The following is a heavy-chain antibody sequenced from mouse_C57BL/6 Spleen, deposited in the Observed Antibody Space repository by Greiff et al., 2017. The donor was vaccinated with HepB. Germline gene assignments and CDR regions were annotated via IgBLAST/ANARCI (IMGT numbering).Heavy chain of an antibody. V-gene: IGHV14-4*01. CDR1: GFNIKDDY. Sequence: EVQLQQSGAELVRPGASVKLSCTASGFNIKDDYMHWVKQRPEQGLEWIGWIDPENGDTEYASKFQGKATITADTSSNTAYLQLSSLTSEDTAVYYGSDYEKSWFADWGQGTLVTVSA. J-gene: IGHJ3*01. CDR2: IDPENGDT. D-gene: IGHD2-4*01. CDR3: SDYEKSWFAD.